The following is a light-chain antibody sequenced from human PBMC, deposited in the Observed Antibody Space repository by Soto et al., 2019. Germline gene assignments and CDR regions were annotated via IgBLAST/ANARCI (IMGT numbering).Light chain of an antibody. CDR1: QGISSY. J-gene: IGKJ1*01. CDR2: AAS. V-gene: IGKV1-8*01. CDR3: QQSYSTPWT. Sequence: AIRMTQSPSSFSSSTGDRVTITCRASQGISSYLAWYQQKPGKAPKLLIYAASSWQSGVPSRFSGSGSGTDFTLTISSLQPEDFATYYCQQSYSTPWTFGQGTKVDIK.